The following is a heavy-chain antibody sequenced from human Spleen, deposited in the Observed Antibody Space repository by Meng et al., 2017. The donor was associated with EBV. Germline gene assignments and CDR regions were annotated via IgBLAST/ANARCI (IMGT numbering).Heavy chain of an antibody. CDR1: GYTFTGYY. J-gene: IGHJ4*02. Sequence: QGQVVASGVGVGKPGASVKVSCKASGYTFTGYYMHWVRQAPGQGLEWMGRINPNTGGTNYAQNFQGRVNMTRDTSITTAYMELSRLRSADTAMYYCARGKSGSYSLDYWGQGTLVTVSS. V-gene: IGHV1-2*06. CDR3: ARGKSGSYSLDY. CDR2: INPNTGGT. D-gene: IGHD3-10*01.